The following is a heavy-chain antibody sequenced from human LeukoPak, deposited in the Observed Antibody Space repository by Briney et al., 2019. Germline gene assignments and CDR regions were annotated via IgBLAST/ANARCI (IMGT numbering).Heavy chain of an antibody. CDR2: IRWNNSLI. J-gene: IGHJ4*02. V-gene: IGHV3-9*01. CDR3: AKDGDGDDFSRGDFDY. D-gene: IGHD4-17*01. CDR1: GFNFNAYA. Sequence: GGSLRLSCAASGFNFNAYAMHWVRQAPGKGLEWVSGIRWNNSLIGYADSVKGRFTISRDNAKNSLYLQMNSLSAEDTAFYYCAKDGDGDDFSRGDFDYWGQGTLVTVSS.